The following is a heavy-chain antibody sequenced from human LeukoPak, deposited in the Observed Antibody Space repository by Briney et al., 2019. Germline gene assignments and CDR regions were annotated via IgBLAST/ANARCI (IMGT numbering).Heavy chain of an antibody. V-gene: IGHV4-30-4*08. J-gene: IGHJ5*02. CDR1: GGSISSGDYY. D-gene: IGHD2-2*01. CDR2: IYYSGST. CDR3: ARFIVVVPAASQYWFDP. Sequence: SQTLSLTCTVSGGSISSGDYYWSWIRQPPGKGLEWIGYIYYSGSTYYNPSLKSRVTISVDTSKNQFSLKLSSVTAADTAVYYCARFIVVVPAASQYWFDPWGQGTLVTVSS.